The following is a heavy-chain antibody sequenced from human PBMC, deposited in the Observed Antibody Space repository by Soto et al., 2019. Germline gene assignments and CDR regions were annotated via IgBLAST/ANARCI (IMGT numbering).Heavy chain of an antibody. D-gene: IGHD1-1*01. CDR3: ARDRDWRAAWYYYYGMDV. Sequence: GGSLRLSCAASGFTFTSHGMHWVRQAPGKGLDWVAAISSTGSNKYYADSVKGRFTISRDNSKNTLYLQMNSLRAEDTAVYYCARDRDWRAAWYYYYGMDVWGQGTTVTVYS. J-gene: IGHJ6*02. CDR2: ISSTGSNK. CDR1: GFTFTSHG. V-gene: IGHV3-30*03.